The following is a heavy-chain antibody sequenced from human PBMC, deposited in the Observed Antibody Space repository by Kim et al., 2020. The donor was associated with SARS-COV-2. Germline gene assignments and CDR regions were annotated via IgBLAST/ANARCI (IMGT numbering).Heavy chain of an antibody. CDR1: GGSISSYY. CDR3: ARQPVAVAFDI. Sequence: SETLSLTCTVSGGSISSYYWSWIRQPPGKGLEWIGYIYYSGSTNYNPSLKSRVTISVDTSKNQFSLKLSSVTAADTAVYYCARQPVAVAFDIWGQGTMVTVSS. J-gene: IGHJ3*02. CDR2: IYYSGST. V-gene: IGHV4-59*13.